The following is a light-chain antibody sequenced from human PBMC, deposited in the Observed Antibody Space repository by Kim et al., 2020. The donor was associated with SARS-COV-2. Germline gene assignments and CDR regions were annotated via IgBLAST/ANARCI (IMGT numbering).Light chain of an antibody. CDR1: RYNIGAGYD. Sequence: VTSSGTGSRYNIGAGYDVHWYQQLPGTAPKLLIYNNSNRPSGVPDRFSGSKSATSASLAITGLQAEDEADYYCQSYDSSLSGSGVFGGGTQLTVL. V-gene: IGLV1-40*01. CDR2: NNS. J-gene: IGLJ3*02. CDR3: QSYDSSLSGSGV.